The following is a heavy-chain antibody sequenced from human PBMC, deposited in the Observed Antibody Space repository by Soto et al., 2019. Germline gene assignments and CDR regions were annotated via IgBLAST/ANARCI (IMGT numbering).Heavy chain of an antibody. CDR1: GYTFTSYG. CDR2: ISAYNGNT. CDR3: ARDLGSSLDNWFDP. D-gene: IGHD6-6*01. V-gene: IGHV1-18*01. Sequence: ASVKVSCKASGYTFTSYGISWVRQAPGQGLEWMGWISAYNGNTNYAQKLQGRVTMTTDTSTSTAYMEPRSLRSDDTAVYYCARDLGSSLDNWFDPWGQGTLVTVSS. J-gene: IGHJ5*02.